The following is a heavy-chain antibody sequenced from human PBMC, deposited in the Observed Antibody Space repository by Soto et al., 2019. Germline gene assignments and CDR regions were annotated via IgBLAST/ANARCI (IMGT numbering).Heavy chain of an antibody. CDR1: GGSISSYY. V-gene: IGHV4-59*01. Sequence: LTCTVSGGSISSYYWSWIRQPPGKGLEWIGYIYYSGSTNYNPSLKSRVTISVDTSKNQFSLKLSSVTAADTAVYYCARARLVGDFFDYWGQGTLVTVSS. CDR3: ARARLVGDFFDY. J-gene: IGHJ4*02. D-gene: IGHD1-26*01. CDR2: IYYSGST.